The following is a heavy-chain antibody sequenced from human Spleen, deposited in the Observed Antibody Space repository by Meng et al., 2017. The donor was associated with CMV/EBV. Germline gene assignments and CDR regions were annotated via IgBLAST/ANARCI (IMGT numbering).Heavy chain of an antibody. CDR3: ARASRFLEWLENWFDP. CDR2: IYYSGST. J-gene: IGHJ5*02. V-gene: IGHV4-61*01. D-gene: IGHD3-3*01. Sequence: GSLRLSCTVSGGSVSSGSYYWSWIRQPPGKGLEWIGYIYYSGSTNYNPSLKSRVTISVDTSKNQFSLKLSSVTAADTAVYYCARASRFLEWLENWFDPWGQGTLVTVSS. CDR1: GGSVSSGSYY.